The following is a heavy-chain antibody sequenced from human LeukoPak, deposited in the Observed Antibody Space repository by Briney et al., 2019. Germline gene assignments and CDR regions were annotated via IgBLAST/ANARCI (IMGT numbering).Heavy chain of an antibody. J-gene: IGHJ4*02. CDR2: ISYDGSNK. D-gene: IGHD2-2*01. CDR1: GFTFSSYG. Sequence: GGSLRLSCAASGFTFSSYGMHWVCQAPGKGLEWVAVISYDGSNKYYADSVKGRFTISRDNSKNTLYLQMNSLRAEDTAVYYCAKDRTSCLDYWGQGTLVTVSS. V-gene: IGHV3-30*18. CDR3: AKDRTSCLDY.